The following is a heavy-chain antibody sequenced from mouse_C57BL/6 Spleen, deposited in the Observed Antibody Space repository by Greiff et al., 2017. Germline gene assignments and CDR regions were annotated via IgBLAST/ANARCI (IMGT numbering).Heavy chain of an antibody. CDR1: GFNIKDDY. CDR2: IDPENGDT. Sequence: EVQLQQSGAELVRPGASVKLSCTASGFNIKDDYMHWVKQRPEQGLEWIGWIDPENGDTEYASKFQGKATITADTSSNTAYLQLSSLTSEDTAVYYCTPGDYYYGSSFAYWGQGTLVTVSA. J-gene: IGHJ3*01. CDR3: TPGDYYYGSSFAY. D-gene: IGHD1-1*01. V-gene: IGHV14-4*01.